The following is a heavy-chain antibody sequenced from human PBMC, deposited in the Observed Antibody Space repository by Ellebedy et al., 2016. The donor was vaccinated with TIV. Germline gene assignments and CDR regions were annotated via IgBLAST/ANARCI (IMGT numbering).Heavy chain of an antibody. CDR1: GFTFSSYW. CDR2: LNPDGGTT. CDR3: ARDGGTPGRDWNFDL. V-gene: IGHV3-74*01. D-gene: IGHD4-23*01. J-gene: IGHJ2*01. Sequence: PGGSLRLSCAASGFTFSSYWMHWVRQVPGKGLVWVSRLNPDGGTTHYADSVKGRFTISRDNAKNTLYLQMNSLSAEDTAVYYCARDGGTPGRDWNFDLWGRGTLVTVSS.